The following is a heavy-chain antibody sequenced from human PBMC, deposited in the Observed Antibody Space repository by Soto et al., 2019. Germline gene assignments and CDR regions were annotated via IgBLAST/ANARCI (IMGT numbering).Heavy chain of an antibody. J-gene: IGHJ5*02. Sequence: SETLSLTCTVSGGSISSYYWSWIRQPPGKGLEWIGYIYYSGSTTYNPSLKRRVTISVDTSKNQFSLKLSSVTAADTAVYYCARSLELRGWFDPWGQGTLVTVSS. V-gene: IGHV4-59*08. CDR3: ARSLELRGWFDP. CDR2: IYYSGST. D-gene: IGHD1-7*01. CDR1: GGSISSYY.